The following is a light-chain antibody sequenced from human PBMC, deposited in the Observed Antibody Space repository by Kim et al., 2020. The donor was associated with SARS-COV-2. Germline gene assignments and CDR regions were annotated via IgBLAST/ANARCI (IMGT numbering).Light chain of an antibody. Sequence: SVGDRVTITCRARKGISSALAWYQQKTGNTPNLLIYDASCLESGVPSRFSGSGSGTDFTLTISSLQPEDFATYYCQQFNSYLPLTFGGGTKVDIK. V-gene: IGKV1-13*02. J-gene: IGKJ4*01. CDR1: KGISSA. CDR2: DAS. CDR3: QQFNSYLPLT.